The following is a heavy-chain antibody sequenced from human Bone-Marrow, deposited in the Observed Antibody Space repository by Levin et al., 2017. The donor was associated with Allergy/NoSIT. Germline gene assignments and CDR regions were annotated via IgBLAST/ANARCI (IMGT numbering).Heavy chain of an antibody. V-gene: IGHV1-24*01. D-gene: IGHD3-9*01. J-gene: IGHJ6*02. CDR1: GYTLSELS. CDR2: FDPEYNGK. Sequence: ASVKVSCKVSGYTLSELSMHWVRQAPGKGLEWVGGFDPEYNGKVYAQKFQGRVTISRDNARNSLYLQMSSLRPEDTAVYYCARDDSFTGYQRFDAMDVWGRGTTVTVSS. CDR3: ARDDSFTGYQRFDAMDV.